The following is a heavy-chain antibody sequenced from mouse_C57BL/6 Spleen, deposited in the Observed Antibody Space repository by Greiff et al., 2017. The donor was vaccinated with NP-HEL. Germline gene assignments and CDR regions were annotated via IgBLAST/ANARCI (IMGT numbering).Heavy chain of an antibody. V-gene: IGHV5-4*03. Sequence: EVKVEESGGGLVKPGGSLKLSCAASGFTFSSYAMSWVRQTPEQRLEWVATISDGGGYTYYPDNVKGRFTLSRDNAKSTLYLQMSHLKSEDTAMYYCAVDSSGYPAWFAYWGQGTLVTVSA. CDR3: AVDSSGYPAWFAY. CDR2: ISDGGGYT. J-gene: IGHJ3*01. D-gene: IGHD3-2*02. CDR1: GFTFSSYA.